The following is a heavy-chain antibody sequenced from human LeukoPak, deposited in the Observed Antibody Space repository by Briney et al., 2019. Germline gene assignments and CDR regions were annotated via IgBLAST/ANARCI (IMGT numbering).Heavy chain of an antibody. D-gene: IGHD5-24*01. V-gene: IGHV4-38-2*01. Sequence: PSETLSLTCAFSGYSISSGFYWGWIRQPPGKGLEWIGSIYRSGNTYCNPSLKSRVTMSVDTSKNQFSLNLTSVAAADTAVYYCARRWLQYYFDYWGQGTLVTVSS. CDR1: GYSISSGFY. CDR2: IYRSGNT. CDR3: ARRWLQYYFDY. J-gene: IGHJ4*02.